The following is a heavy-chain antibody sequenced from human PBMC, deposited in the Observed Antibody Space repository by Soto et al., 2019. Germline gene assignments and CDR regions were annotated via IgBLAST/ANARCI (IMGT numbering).Heavy chain of an antibody. CDR2: IIPIFGTA. CDR3: ASFNGSGSYAFYLYYYGMDV. D-gene: IGHD3-10*01. Sequence: SVKVSCKASGGTFSMYAISCVLQSPLQGLDWMGGIIPIFGTANYAQKFQGRVTITADESTSTAYMELSSLRSEDTAVYYCASFNGSGSYAFYLYYYGMDVWGQGTTVTVSS. J-gene: IGHJ6*02. V-gene: IGHV1-69*13. CDR1: GGTFSMYA.